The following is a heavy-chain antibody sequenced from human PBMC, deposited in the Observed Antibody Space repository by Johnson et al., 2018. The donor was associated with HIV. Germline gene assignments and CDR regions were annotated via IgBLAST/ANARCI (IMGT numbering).Heavy chain of an antibody. CDR1: GFTFSSYD. CDR2: ISYDGTDK. V-gene: IGHV3-30*03. J-gene: IGHJ3*02. CDR3: ARSPEGDAFDI. Sequence: QMLLVESGGGLVQPGGSLRLSCAASGFTFSSYDMHWVRQSPGKGMDWVAFISYDGTDKYYADSVKGRFNISRDNSKNALYLQMNSLRSEETAVYYCARSPEGDAFDIWGQGTMVTVSS.